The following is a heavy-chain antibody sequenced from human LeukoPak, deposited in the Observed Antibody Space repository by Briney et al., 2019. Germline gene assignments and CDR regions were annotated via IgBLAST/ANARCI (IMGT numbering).Heavy chain of an antibody. Sequence: PGGSLRLSCVVSGFTFSTYTMNWVRQAPGKGLEWVSSISSGSRDIYYADSLKGRFTISRDNAKNSLYLQMNSLRAEDTAVYYCGRDWDYYYDGSGYQGPFDYWGQGTLVTVSS. CDR1: GFTFSTYT. CDR3: GRDWDYYYDGSGYQGPFDY. CDR2: ISSGSRDI. J-gene: IGHJ4*02. D-gene: IGHD3-22*01. V-gene: IGHV3-21*01.